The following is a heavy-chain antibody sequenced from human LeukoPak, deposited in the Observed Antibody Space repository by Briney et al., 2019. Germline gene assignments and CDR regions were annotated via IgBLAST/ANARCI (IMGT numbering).Heavy chain of an antibody. CDR3: ARDVRYCSSTSCYDWFDP. CDR2: IYTSGST. J-gene: IGHJ5*02. D-gene: IGHD2-2*01. Sequence: SETLSLTCTVSGGSISSYYWSWIRQPAGKGLEWIGRIYTSGSTNYNPSLKSRVTMSVDTSKNQFSLKLSSVTAADTAVYYCARDVRYCSSTSCYDWFDPWGQGTLVTVSS. V-gene: IGHV4-4*07. CDR1: GGSISSYY.